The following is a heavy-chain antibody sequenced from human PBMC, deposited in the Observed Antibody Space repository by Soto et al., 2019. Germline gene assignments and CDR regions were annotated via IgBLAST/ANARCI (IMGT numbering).Heavy chain of an antibody. CDR1: GITFSRYD. CDR3: AKGIQRRQISGSSSGCHY. J-gene: IGHJ4*02. D-gene: IGHD3-10*01. V-gene: IGHV3-30*18. Sequence: QVPLVESGGGVVQPGRSLRLSCAASGITFSRYDMNWVRQAPGKGLEWVALISKEGNNKYYADSVKGRLIISMDNSKNPQYLQMNTLRADVTAVHHWAKGIQRRQISGSSSGCHYRGPGTL. CDR2: ISKEGNNK.